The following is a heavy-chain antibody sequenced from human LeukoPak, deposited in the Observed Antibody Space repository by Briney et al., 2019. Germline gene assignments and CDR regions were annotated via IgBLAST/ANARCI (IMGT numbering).Heavy chain of an antibody. CDR3: AASVVVVAARDY. D-gene: IGHD2-15*01. Sequence: SETLSLTCAVYGGSFSGYYWSWIRQPPGKGLEWIGEINHSGSTNYNPSLKSRVTISVDTSKNQFSLKLSSATAADTAVYYCAASVVVVAARDYWGQGTLVTVSS. CDR1: GGSFSGYY. J-gene: IGHJ4*02. V-gene: IGHV4-34*01. CDR2: INHSGST.